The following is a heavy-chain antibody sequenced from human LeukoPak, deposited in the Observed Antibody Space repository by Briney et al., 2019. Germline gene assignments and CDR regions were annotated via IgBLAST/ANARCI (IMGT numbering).Heavy chain of an antibody. J-gene: IGHJ4*02. CDR1: GVSFNDYY. CDR3: TRMTTGHDY. Sequence: PSETLSLTCAVSGVSFNDYYMSWVRQTPGKGLEWIGEINHSGYTNDSPSLNSRVTISIDTSRKQFSLNLRSVTVADTGIYYCTRMTTGHDYWGQGTLVTVSS. CDR2: INHSGYT. V-gene: IGHV4-34*01. D-gene: IGHD4-17*01.